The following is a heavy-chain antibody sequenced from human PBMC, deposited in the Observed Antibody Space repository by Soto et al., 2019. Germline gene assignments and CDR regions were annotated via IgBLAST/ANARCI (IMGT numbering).Heavy chain of an antibody. CDR1: GFTFGDYA. CDR3: TREPSFVVAATNWFDP. CDR2: IRSKAYGGTT. J-gene: IGHJ5*02. V-gene: IGHV3-49*03. D-gene: IGHD2-15*01. Sequence: GGSLRLSCTASGFTFGDYAMSWFRQAPGKGLEWVGFIRSKAYGGTTEYAASVKGRFTISRDDSKSIAYLQMNSLKTEDTAVYYCTREPSFVVAATNWFDPWGQGTLVTVSS.